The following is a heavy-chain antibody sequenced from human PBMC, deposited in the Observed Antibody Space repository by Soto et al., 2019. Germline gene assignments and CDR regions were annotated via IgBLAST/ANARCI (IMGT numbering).Heavy chain of an antibody. CDR1: GFTFISYW. CDR2: IKQDGSEK. Sequence: EVQLVESGGGLVQPGGSLSLSCADSGFTFISYWMSWVRQAPVKGREWVGNIKQDGSEKNYVDSVKGRFTISRDNAKNSLYLQMNSLRAEDTAVYYCARIASTGRGWDVWGQGTTVVVSS. J-gene: IGHJ6*02. V-gene: IGHV3-7*01. D-gene: IGHD6-13*01. CDR3: ARIASTGRGWDV.